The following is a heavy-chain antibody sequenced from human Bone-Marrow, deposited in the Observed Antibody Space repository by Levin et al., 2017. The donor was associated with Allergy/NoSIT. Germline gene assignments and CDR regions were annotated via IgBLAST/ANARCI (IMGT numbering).Heavy chain of an antibody. D-gene: IGHD3-10*01. CDR2: ISSSSSTI. V-gene: IGHV3-48*04. CDR1: GFTFSSYS. Sequence: LSLPCAASGFTFSSYSMNWVRQAPWKGLGWVSYISSSSSTIYYSDSVKGRFTISRDNAKNSLYLQMNSLRAEDTAVYYCARSRFGEFSTLWGQGTLVTVSS. CDR3: ARSRFGEFSTL. J-gene: IGHJ4*02.